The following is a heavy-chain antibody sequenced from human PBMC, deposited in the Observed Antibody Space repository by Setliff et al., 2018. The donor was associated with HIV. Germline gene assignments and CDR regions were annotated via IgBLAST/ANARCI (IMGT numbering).Heavy chain of an antibody. CDR3: AKDGALYSSSWSPPFDY. V-gene: IGHV3-33*06. J-gene: IGHJ4*02. D-gene: IGHD6-13*01. CDR1: GFTFSDYG. CDR2: IWYDGSNK. Sequence: PGGSLRLSCAASGFTFSDYGMHWVRQAPGKGLEWVAVIWYDGSNKYYADSVKGRFTISRDNSKNTLYLQMNSLRAEDTAVYYCAKDGALYSSSWSPPFDYWGQGTLVTVSS.